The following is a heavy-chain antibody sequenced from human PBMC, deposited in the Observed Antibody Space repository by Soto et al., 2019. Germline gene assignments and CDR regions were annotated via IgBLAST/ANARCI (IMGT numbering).Heavy chain of an antibody. CDR1: GFTFSTSW. Sequence: PGGSLRLSCDASGFTFSTSWMTWVRQAPGKGLEWVANINGNGNDIKYVDSVKGRFTVSRDNAKNSLYMQMNSLRADDAAIYYCATAVAAGFEFWGQGTRVTVSS. D-gene: IGHD2-15*01. CDR2: INGNGNDI. V-gene: IGHV3-7*05. CDR3: ATAVAAGFEF. J-gene: IGHJ4*02.